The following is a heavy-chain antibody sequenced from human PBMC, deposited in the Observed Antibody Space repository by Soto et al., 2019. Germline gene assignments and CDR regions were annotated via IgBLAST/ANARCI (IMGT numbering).Heavy chain of an antibody. CDR2: ISGYNGDT. D-gene: IGHD3-10*01. V-gene: IGHV1-18*01. J-gene: IGHJ4*02. CDR3: ARDPQSLLFGELKKGVDY. Sequence: QVQLVQSGAEVKKPGASVRVSCKAFDYTFTNFGTSWVRQAPGRGLEWMGWISGYNGDTTYAQKFQGRVTMTTDTFTITAYLELMRLTSEDTAVYYCARDPQSLLFGELKKGVDYWVQVTLVTVSS. CDR1: DYTFTNFG.